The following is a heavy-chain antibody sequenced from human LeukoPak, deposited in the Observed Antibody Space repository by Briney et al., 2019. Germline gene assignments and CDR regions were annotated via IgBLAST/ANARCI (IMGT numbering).Heavy chain of an antibody. CDR3: ARDNRNYDHFFDY. CDR2: IYTSGST. CDR1: GYSISSGYY. Sequence: SDTLSLTCAVSGYSISSGYYWGWIRQPAGEGVELIGRIYTSGSTNYNPSLKSRVTISVDTSKNQFYLKLSSVTAADTAVYYCARDNRNYDHFFDYWGQGTLVTVSS. D-gene: IGHD1-7*01. J-gene: IGHJ4*02. V-gene: IGHV4-61*02.